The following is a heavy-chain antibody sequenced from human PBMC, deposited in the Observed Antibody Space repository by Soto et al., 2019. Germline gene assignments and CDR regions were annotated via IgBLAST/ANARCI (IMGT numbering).Heavy chain of an antibody. CDR1: GGSISSSSYY. V-gene: IGHV4-39*01. Sequence: SETLSLTCTVSGGSISSSSYYWGWIRQPPGKGLEWIGSIYYSGSTYYNPSLKSRVTISVDTSKNQFSLKLSSVTAADTAVYYCAREGVAIVATTYFDYLGQGTLVT. J-gene: IGHJ4*02. CDR2: IYYSGST. D-gene: IGHD5-12*01. CDR3: AREGVAIVATTYFDY.